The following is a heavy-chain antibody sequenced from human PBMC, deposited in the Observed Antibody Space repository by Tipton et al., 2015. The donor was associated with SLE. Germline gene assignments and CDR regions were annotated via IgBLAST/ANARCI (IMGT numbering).Heavy chain of an antibody. Sequence: TLSLTCSVSGGSISSNYWIWIRQPPGKGLEWIGFIYYSGSTTYNPSLKSRVIASVDTSKKQVSLRLNSVTAADTAVYFCARQSCIVGNCYFDYWGQGTLVTVSS. CDR1: GGSISSNY. CDR2: IYYSGST. J-gene: IGHJ4*02. CDR3: ARQSCIVGNCYFDY. D-gene: IGHD2-15*01. V-gene: IGHV4-59*01.